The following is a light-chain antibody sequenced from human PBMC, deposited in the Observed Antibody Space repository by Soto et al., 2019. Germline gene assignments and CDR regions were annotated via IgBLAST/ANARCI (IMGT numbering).Light chain of an antibody. CDR1: NIGNKN. Sequence: SYELTQALSVSVAPGPTARITCGGSNIGNKNVHWYQQKSGQAPVVVIYRDSNRPSGIPDRFSGSNSGNTATLTISRAQAGDEADYYCQVWDSSLVVFGGGTKLPVL. V-gene: IGLV3-9*01. CDR2: RDS. J-gene: IGLJ2*01. CDR3: QVWDSSLVV.